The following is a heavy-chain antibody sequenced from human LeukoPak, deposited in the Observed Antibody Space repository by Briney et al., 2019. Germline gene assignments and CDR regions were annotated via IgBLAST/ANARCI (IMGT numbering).Heavy chain of an antibody. Sequence: GGSLRLSCAASGFIFSNYGMHWVRQAPGKGLEWVAVIWNDGSYKYYADSVKGRFTISRDNPKNTLYLQMNSLRAEDTAVYYCAKSAEVVLRFLGVIDYWGQGTLVTVSS. V-gene: IGHV3-33*06. J-gene: IGHJ4*02. D-gene: IGHD3-3*01. CDR2: IWNDGSYK. CDR1: GFIFSNYG. CDR3: AKSAEVVLRFLGVIDY.